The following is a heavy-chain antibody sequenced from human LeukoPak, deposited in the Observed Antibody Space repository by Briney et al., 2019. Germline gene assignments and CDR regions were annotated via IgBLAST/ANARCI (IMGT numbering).Heavy chain of an antibody. Sequence: ASVKVSCKASGYTFTSYYMHWVRQAPGQGLEWMGIINPSGGSTSYAQKFQGRVTMTRDTSTSTVYMELSSLRSEDTAVYYCARVLAAGSSYYYGMDVWGQGTTVTVSS. D-gene: IGHD6-13*01. J-gene: IGHJ6*02. CDR1: GYTFTSYY. CDR3: ARVLAAGSSYYYGMDV. V-gene: IGHV1-46*01. CDR2: INPSGGST.